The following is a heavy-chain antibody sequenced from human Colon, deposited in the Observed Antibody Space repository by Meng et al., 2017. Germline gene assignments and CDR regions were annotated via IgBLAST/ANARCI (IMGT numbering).Heavy chain of an antibody. CDR3: TREHARSAPWNTDWYCDY. V-gene: IGHV3-7*01. CDR1: GFTFSSYW. D-gene: IGHD1/OR15-1a*01. J-gene: IGHJ4*02. Sequence: GESLKISCAASGFTFSSYWMSWVRQAPGKGLEWVANINQGGSDKNYVESVKGRFTISRDNAKNSLCLQMNSLGAEDTAVYYFTREHARSAPWNTDWYCDYWGQGALVTVSS. CDR2: INQGGSDK.